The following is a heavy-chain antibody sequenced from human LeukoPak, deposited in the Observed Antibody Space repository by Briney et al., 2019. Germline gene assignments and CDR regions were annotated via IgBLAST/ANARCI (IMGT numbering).Heavy chain of an antibody. D-gene: IGHD3-10*01. CDR2: IYYSGST. CDR3: AREGGGSGSCVDY. Sequence: SETLSLTCTVSGGSISSYYWSWIRQPPGKGLEWIGYIYYSGSTNYNPSLKSRVTISVDTSKNQFSLKLSSVTAADTAVYYCAREGGGSGSCVDYWGQGTLVTVSS. CDR1: GGSISSYY. V-gene: IGHV4-59*01. J-gene: IGHJ4*02.